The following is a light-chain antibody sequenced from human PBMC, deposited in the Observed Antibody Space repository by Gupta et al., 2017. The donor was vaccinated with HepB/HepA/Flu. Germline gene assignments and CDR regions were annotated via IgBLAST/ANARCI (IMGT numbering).Light chain of an antibody. V-gene: IGKV3-20*01. J-gene: IGKJ2*01. CDR3: QQYGSTPLYN. CDR2: GAS. CDR1: QSLNNDY. Sequence: NVLTQSPDTLSLSPGERVTLSCRASQSLNNDYLAWYQQKPGQAPRLLIYGASSRATGISDRFSGSGSGKDFTLTISGLEPEDYAVYDCQQYGSTPLYNFGQGTXLEIK.